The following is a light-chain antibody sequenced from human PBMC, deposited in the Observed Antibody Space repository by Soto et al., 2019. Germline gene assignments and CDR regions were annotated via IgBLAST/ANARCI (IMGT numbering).Light chain of an antibody. CDR2: EVS. CDR3: SSYTSSSTYV. Sequence: QSALTQPASVXGSXXXSXTXSCTGTSSDVGGYNYVSWYQQHPGKAPKLMIYEVSNRPSGVSNRFSGSKSGNTASLTISGLQAEDEADYYCSSYTSSSTYVFGTGTKLTVL. J-gene: IGLJ1*01. V-gene: IGLV2-14*01. CDR1: SSDVGGYNY.